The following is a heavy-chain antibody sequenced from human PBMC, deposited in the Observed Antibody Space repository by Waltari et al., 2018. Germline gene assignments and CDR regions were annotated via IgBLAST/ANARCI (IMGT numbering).Heavy chain of an antibody. CDR2: INPNSGGT. Sequence: QVQLVQSGAEVKKPGASVKVSCKASGYTFTGYSMHWVRQAPGQGLEWMGWINPNSGGTNYAQKIQGRVTMTRDTSISPAYMELGRLRSDDTAVYYCARAGRRATVNWFDPWGQGTLVTVSS. J-gene: IGHJ5*02. CDR1: GYTFTGYS. D-gene: IGHD1-1*01. V-gene: IGHV1-2*02. CDR3: ARAGRRATVNWFDP.